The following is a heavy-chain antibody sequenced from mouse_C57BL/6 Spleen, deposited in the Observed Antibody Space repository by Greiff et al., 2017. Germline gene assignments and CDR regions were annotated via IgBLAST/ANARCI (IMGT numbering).Heavy chain of an antibody. CDR1: GYTFTDYY. D-gene: IGHD2-4*01. CDR2: INPNNGGT. Sequence: EVQLQQSGPELVKPGASVKISCKASGYTFTDYYMNWVKQSHGKSLEWIGDINPNNGGTSYNQKFKGKATLTVDKSSSTAYMELRSLTSEDSAVYYCARTMITTAGDYYAMDYWGQGTSVTVSS. CDR3: ARTMITTAGDYYAMDY. V-gene: IGHV1-26*01. J-gene: IGHJ4*01.